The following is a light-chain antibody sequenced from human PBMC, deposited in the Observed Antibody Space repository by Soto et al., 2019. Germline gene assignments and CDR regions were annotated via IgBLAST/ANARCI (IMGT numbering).Light chain of an antibody. CDR3: QQYNSLPYT. CDR2: TVP. J-gene: IGKJ2*01. Sequence: DIQMTQSPSSLSASLGDRVTITCRASQDISTYLNWYQQKPGKAANLLIYTVPNLETGVTSTFSRSGSGTVFTLTISALQPEDIATYYCQQYNSLPYTFGQGIRLEIE. V-gene: IGKV1-33*01. CDR1: QDISTY.